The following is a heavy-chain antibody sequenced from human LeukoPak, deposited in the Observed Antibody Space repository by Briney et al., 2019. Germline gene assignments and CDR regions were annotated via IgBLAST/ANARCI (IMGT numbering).Heavy chain of an antibody. J-gene: IGHJ4*02. CDR2: INSDGSST. Sequence: PGGSLRLSCAASGFTFSSYWMHWVRQAPGKGLVWVSRINSDGSSTSYADSVKGRFTISRDNAKNTLYLQMNSLRAEDTAVYYCAKGSDSSAWTLFDYWGQGTLVTVSS. D-gene: IGHD6-25*01. CDR3: AKGSDSSAWTLFDY. V-gene: IGHV3-74*01. CDR1: GFTFSSYW.